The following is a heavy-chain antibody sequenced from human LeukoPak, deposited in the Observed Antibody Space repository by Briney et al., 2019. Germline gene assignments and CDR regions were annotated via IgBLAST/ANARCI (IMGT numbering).Heavy chain of an antibody. D-gene: IGHD6-19*01. CDR3: VEQWLAGDAFDI. Sequence: GGSLRLSCAAFGFTFSSYAMSWVRQAPGKGLEWVSAISGSGGSTYYADSVKGRFTISRDNSKNALYLQMNSLRAEDTAVYYCVEQWLAGDAFDIWGQGTMVTGSS. CDR2: ISGSGGST. J-gene: IGHJ3*02. CDR1: GFTFSSYA. V-gene: IGHV3-23*01.